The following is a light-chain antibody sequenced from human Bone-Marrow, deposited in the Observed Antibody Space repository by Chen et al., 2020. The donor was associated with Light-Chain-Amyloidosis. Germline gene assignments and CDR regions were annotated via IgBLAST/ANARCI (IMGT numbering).Light chain of an antibody. CDR3: QQYGSSPRT. J-gene: IGKJ1*01. CDR1: PTVPRGF. CDR2: GPS. V-gene: IGKV3-20*01. Sequence: VLTQPPGTLSLSPGETATLTCRASPTVPRGFFAWYQQKPGQAPRLLMYGPSRRATGIPDRFSGSGSRTDFTLNISRLEPEDFAVYFCQQYGSSPRTFGQGTRVEIK.